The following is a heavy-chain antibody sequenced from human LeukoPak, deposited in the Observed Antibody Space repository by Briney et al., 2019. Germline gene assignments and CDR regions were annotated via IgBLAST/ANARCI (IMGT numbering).Heavy chain of an antibody. Sequence: SETLSLTCTVSGGSISSYYWSWIRQPPGKGLEWIGYIYYSGSTNYNPSLKSRVTISVDTSKNQFSLKLSSVTAADTAVYYCARSDALVEWLIFDHWGQGTLVTVSS. D-gene: IGHD3-3*01. CDR3: ARSDALVEWLIFDH. V-gene: IGHV4-59*01. CDR1: GGSISSYY. CDR2: IYYSGST. J-gene: IGHJ4*02.